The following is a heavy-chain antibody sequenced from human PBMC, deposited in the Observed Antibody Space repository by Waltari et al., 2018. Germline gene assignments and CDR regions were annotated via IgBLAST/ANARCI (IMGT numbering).Heavy chain of an antibody. D-gene: IGHD3-22*01. Sequence: EVQLVESGGGLVKPGGSLRLSCAASGFTFSSYSMNWVRQAPGKGLEWVSSISSSSSYIYYADSVKGRFTISRDNAKNSLYLQMNSLRAEDTAVYYCARAPSWGYYESSGYLDYWGQGTLVTVSS. J-gene: IGHJ4*02. CDR3: ARAPSWGYYESSGYLDY. CDR2: ISSSSSYI. V-gene: IGHV3-21*01. CDR1: GFTFSSYS.